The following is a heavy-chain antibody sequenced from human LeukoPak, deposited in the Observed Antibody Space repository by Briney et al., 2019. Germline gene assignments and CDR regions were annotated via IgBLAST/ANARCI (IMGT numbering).Heavy chain of an antibody. V-gene: IGHV4-39*07. J-gene: IGHJ4*02. D-gene: IGHD3-16*01. Sequence: KSSETLSLTCTVSGGSIRSNYYWGWIRQPPGKGLEWIGSIYYSGNSYYNPSLKSRVTMSIDTSKNQFSLKLSSVTAADTAVYYCARLARGLRNYDYWGQGTLVTVSS. CDR2: IYYSGNS. CDR3: ARLARGLRNYDY. CDR1: GGSIRSNYY.